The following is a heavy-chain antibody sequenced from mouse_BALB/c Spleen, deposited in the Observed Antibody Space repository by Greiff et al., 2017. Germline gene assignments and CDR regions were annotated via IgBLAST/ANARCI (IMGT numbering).Heavy chain of an antibody. J-gene: IGHJ2*01. CDR3: ARQGYGNYKRDYFDY. Sequence: EVQRVESGGDLVKPGGSLKLSCAASGFTFSSYGMSWVRQTPDKRLEWVATISSGGSYTYYPDSVKGRFTISRDNAKNTLYLQMSSLKSEDTAMYYCARQGYGNYKRDYFDYWGQGTTLTVSS. CDR1: GFTFSSYG. CDR2: ISSGGSYT. V-gene: IGHV5-6*01. D-gene: IGHD2-10*02.